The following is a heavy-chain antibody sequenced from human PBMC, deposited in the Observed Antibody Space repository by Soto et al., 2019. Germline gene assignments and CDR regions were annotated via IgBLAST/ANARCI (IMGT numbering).Heavy chain of an antibody. CDR3: AKDPGVDTKIVQLMDV. CDR1: GFTFSDYY. V-gene: IGHV3-11*01. D-gene: IGHD3-22*01. J-gene: IGHJ6*02. CDR2: ISGSGSTI. Sequence: GGSLRLSCAASGFTFSDYYMNWIRQAPGKGLEWVSYISGSGSTIYYADPVKGRFTISRDNAKNSLYLQMNSLRAEDTAVYYCAKDPGVDTKIVQLMDVWGQGTTVTVSS.